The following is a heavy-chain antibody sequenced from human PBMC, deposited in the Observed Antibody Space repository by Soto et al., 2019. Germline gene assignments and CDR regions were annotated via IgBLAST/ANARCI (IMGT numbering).Heavy chain of an antibody. CDR2: IYSGGST. CDR3: ARERGMSDGTFDP. V-gene: IGHV3-53*01. D-gene: IGHD1-7*01. J-gene: IGHJ5*02. Sequence: PGGSLRLSCAASGFTVSSNYMSWVRQAPGKGLEWVSVIYSGGSTYYADSVKGRFTISRDNSKNTLYLQMNSLRAEDTAVYYCARERGMSDGTFDPWGQGTLVTVSS. CDR1: GFTVSSNY.